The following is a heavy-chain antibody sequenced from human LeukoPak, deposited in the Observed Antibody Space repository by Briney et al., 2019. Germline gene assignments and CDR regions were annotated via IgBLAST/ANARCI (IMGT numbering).Heavy chain of an antibody. Sequence: SETLSLTCTVSGGSISSYYWSWIRQPPGKGLEWIGYISYTGSTNHNPSLKSRVTISVDTSKNQFSLKLSSVTAVDTAVYYCASLYCSRTSCYMDPWGQGTLVTVTS. D-gene: IGHD2-2*02. CDR2: ISYTGST. CDR1: GGSISSYY. CDR3: ASLYCSRTSCYMDP. V-gene: IGHV4-59*01. J-gene: IGHJ5*02.